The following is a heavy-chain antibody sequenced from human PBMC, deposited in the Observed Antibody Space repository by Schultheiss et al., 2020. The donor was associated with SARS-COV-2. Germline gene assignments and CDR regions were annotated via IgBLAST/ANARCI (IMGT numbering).Heavy chain of an antibody. CDR2: ISYDGSNK. CDR1: GFTFSSYA. Sequence: GGSLRLSCAASGFTFSSYAMHWVRQAPGKGLEWVAVISYDGSNKYYADSVKGRFTISRDNSKNTLYLQMNSLRAEDTAVYYCAKDPWVPLIVVEFLDAFDIWGRGTMVTVSS. D-gene: IGHD3-22*01. CDR3: AKDPWVPLIVVEFLDAFDI. V-gene: IGHV3-30*07. J-gene: IGHJ3*02.